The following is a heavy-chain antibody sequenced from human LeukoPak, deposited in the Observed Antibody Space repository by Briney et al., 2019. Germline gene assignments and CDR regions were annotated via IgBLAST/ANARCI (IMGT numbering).Heavy chain of an antibody. D-gene: IGHD3-10*01. CDR3: ARDLPLWFGESSDAFDI. Sequence: PETLSLTCTVSGGSISSYYWSWIRQPAGKGLEWIGRIYTSGSTNYNPSLKSRVTMSVDTSKNQFSLKLSSVTAADTAVYYCARDLPLWFGESSDAFDIWGQGTMVTVSS. V-gene: IGHV4-4*07. J-gene: IGHJ3*02. CDR2: IYTSGST. CDR1: GGSISSYY.